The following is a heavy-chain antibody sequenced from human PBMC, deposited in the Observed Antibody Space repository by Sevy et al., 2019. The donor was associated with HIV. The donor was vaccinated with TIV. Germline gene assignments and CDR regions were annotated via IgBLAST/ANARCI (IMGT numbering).Heavy chain of an antibody. V-gene: IGHV4-30-4*01. CDR3: VRADYYDSSDLDY. D-gene: IGHD3-22*01. J-gene: IGHJ4*02. Sequence: SETLSLTCTVSGGSISSGDYYWSWIRQPPGKGLEWIGYIYYSGSTYYNPSLKSRVTISIDTSKNQFSLKLSSVTAADTAVYYCVRADYYDSSDLDYWGQGTLVTVSS. CDR2: IYYSGST. CDR1: GGSISSGDYY.